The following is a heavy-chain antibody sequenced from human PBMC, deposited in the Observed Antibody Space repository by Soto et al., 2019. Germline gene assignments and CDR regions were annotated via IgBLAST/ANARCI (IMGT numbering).Heavy chain of an antibody. CDR2: IKSKSDGGTT. CDR3: TTDPWYQKYYYDSSGYHPFDH. CDR1: GFSFSNAW. V-gene: IGHV3-15*01. Sequence: EVQLVESGGGLVKPGGSLRLSCAASGFSFSNAWMSWVRQAPGKGLEWVGRIKSKSDGGTTDYAAVVKGRFTISRDDSKNTLHLQMNSLKTEDTAVYYCTTDPWYQKYYYDSSGYHPFDHWGQGMLVTVSS. D-gene: IGHD3-22*01. J-gene: IGHJ4*02.